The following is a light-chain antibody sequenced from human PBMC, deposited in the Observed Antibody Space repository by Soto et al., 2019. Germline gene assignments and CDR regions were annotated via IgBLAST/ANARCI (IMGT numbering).Light chain of an antibody. CDR3: QQSYSTSTWT. CDR1: QSISNY. Sequence: DIQMTQSPSSLSASVGDRVTITCRASQSISNYLNWYQQKPGKAPKLLIYAASTLQSGVPSRFSGSGSGTDFTLTISRLQPADFSAYYCQQSYSTSTWTFGQGTKVEIK. V-gene: IGKV1-39*01. CDR2: AAS. J-gene: IGKJ1*01.